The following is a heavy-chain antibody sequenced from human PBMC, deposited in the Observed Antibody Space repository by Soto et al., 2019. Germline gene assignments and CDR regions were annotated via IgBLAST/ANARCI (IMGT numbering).Heavy chain of an antibody. CDR2: INPSGGST. CDR1: GYTFTSYY. J-gene: IGHJ4*02. CDR3: AIDKARSTMVRGVFDY. D-gene: IGHD3-10*01. V-gene: IGHV1-46*01. Sequence: QVQLVQSGAEVKKPGASVKVSCKASGYTFTSYYMHWVRQAPGQGLEWIGIINPSGGSTSSAQKFQGRVTLTRDTYTSTVYLELSSMRSEDTAVYYCAIDKARSTMVRGVFDYWGQGTLVTVSS.